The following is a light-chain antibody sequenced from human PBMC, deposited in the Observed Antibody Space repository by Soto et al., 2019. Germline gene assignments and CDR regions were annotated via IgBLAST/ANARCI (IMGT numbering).Light chain of an antibody. CDR3: CSFAGSYTFWV. CDR1: SSDVGDYNY. J-gene: IGLJ3*02. Sequence: QSALTQPRSVSGSPGQSVTISCTGTSSDVGDYNYVSWYQQYPGKAPKLEIYDVSKRPSGVPDRFSGSKSGNMASLTISGLQADDEADYYCCSFAGSYTFWVFGGGTKLTAL. CDR2: DVS. V-gene: IGLV2-11*01.